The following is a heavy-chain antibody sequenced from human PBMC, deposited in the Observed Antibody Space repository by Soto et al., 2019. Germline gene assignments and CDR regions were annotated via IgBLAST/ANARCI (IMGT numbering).Heavy chain of an antibody. CDR1: GGSISSGGYY. CDR2: IYYSGST. Sequence: QVQLQESGPGLVKPSQTLSLTCTVSGGSISSGGYYWSWIRQHPGKGLERIGYIYYSGSTYCNPSLKSRVTISVGTSKDPFSPNLSSVAVADTAVYYCARMDVWGQGTTVTVSS. J-gene: IGHJ6*02. CDR3: ARMDV. V-gene: IGHV4-31*03.